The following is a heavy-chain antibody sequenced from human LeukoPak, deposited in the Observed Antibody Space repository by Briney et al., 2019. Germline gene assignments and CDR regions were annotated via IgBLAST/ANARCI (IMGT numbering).Heavy chain of an antibody. CDR2: ISGSGGST. CDR1: GFTFSSYG. Sequence: GGSLRLSCAASGFTFSSYGMHWVRQAPGKGLEWVSAISGSGGSTYYADSVKGRFTISRDNSKNTLYLQMNSLRAEDTAVYYCAKDGNYYDRSGYYYFDYWGQGTLVTVSS. D-gene: IGHD3-22*01. CDR3: AKDGNYYDRSGYYYFDY. J-gene: IGHJ4*02. V-gene: IGHV3-23*01.